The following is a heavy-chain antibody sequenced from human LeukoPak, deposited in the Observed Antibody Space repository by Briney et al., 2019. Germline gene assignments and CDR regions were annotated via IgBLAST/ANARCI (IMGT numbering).Heavy chain of an antibody. J-gene: IGHJ4*02. D-gene: IGHD3-22*01. V-gene: IGHV3-23*01. Sequence: GGSLRLSCVPSGFSFSNYAMSWVRQAPGKGLEWVSSISGSGGSTHYADSVKGRFTISRDKTKNTLYMQMNSLRAEDTAVYYCAKSAYYDASGYYREYYFDYWGQGTLVTVSS. CDR2: ISGSGGST. CDR1: GFSFSNYA. CDR3: AKSAYYDASGYYREYYFDY.